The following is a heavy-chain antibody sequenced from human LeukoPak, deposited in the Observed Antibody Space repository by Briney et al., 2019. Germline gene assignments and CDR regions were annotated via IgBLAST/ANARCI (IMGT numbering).Heavy chain of an antibody. CDR3: AKSRGQYGDYLFYYYGMDV. CDR2: ITTSSNAI. CDR1: GFTFSSYA. J-gene: IGHJ6*02. V-gene: IGHV3-48*01. Sequence: GGSLRLSCAASGFTFSSYAMTWVRQAPGKGLEWVSYITTSSNAIYYADSVKGRFTIFRDNSKNTLYLQMNSLRAEDTAVYYCAKSRGQYGDYLFYYYGMDVWGQGTTVTVSS. D-gene: IGHD4-17*01.